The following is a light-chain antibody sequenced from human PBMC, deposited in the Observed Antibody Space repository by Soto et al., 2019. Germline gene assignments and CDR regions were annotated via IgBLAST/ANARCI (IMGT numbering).Light chain of an antibody. V-gene: IGKV3-15*01. CDR3: QQYNNWPRT. J-gene: IGKJ1*01. Sequence: DIVMTQSPATLSVSQGERATLSCRASQSIRTNLAWYQQKPGHAPRLLIYGASTGATGVPARFSGSGSGTEFTLTISSLQSEDFAAYYCQQYNNWPRTFGQGTKVDIK. CDR1: QSIRTN. CDR2: GAS.